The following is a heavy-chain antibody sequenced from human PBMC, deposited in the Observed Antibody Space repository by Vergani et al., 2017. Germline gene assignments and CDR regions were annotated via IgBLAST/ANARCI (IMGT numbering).Heavy chain of an antibody. Sequence: EVQLVESGGGVVRPGGSLRPSCAASGFTFDDYGMSWVRQAPGKGLEWASGINGNGGSTGYADSVKGRFTIHRYNAKNSLYLQMNSLRADDTAFYPCARNKYYYVFWSRPNYYYYYYMDVWGKGTTVTVSS. D-gene: IGHD3-3*01. CDR1: GFTFDDYG. J-gene: IGHJ6*03. CDR2: INGNGGST. V-gene: IGHV3-20*01. CDR3: ARNKYYYVFWSRPNYYYYYYMDV.